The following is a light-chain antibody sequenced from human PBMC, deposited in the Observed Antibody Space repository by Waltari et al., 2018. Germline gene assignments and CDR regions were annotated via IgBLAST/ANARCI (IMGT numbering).Light chain of an antibody. Sequence: QSALTQPASVSGSPGQSITISCTGTSSDAGGYNYVSWYQQHPGKAPKLMIYEVSNRPSGVSNRFSGSKSGNTASLTISGLQAEDEADYYCSSYTSSSTLGLVFGGGTKLTVL. CDR1: SSDAGGYNY. J-gene: IGLJ3*02. CDR3: SSYTSSSTLGLV. V-gene: IGLV2-14*01. CDR2: EVS.